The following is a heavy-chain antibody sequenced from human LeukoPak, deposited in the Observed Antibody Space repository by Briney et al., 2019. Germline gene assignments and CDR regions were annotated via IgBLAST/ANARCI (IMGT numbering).Heavy chain of an antibody. V-gene: IGHV3-74*01. J-gene: IGHJ6*02. CDR1: GFTFSSYW. CDR3: TRDLMDYDVSTGLHHYYMDV. D-gene: IGHD3-9*01. CDR2: INGDGRNI. Sequence: GGSLRLSCVASGFTFSSYWMHWVRHDPRKGLVWVSRINGDGRNINYADSVRGRFTISRDNAKNTLFLQMNTLRVEDTAVYYCTRDLMDYDVSTGLHHYYMDVWGQGTTVTVSS.